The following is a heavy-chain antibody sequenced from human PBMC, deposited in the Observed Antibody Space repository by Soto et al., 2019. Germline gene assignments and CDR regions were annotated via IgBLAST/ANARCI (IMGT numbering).Heavy chain of an antibody. J-gene: IGHJ4*02. Sequence: GXSVKVSCKASVGTFSANPLRWVRQAPGQGLEWMGGTGSGTGPGNHAQKFQGRLTVTADKSTSTFYMELTNLSSEDTAVYYCARRHSGGFFRFFDYWGQGTLVTVSS. V-gene: IGHV1-69*06. D-gene: IGHD2-15*01. CDR2: TGSGTGPG. CDR3: ARRHSGGFFRFFDY. CDR1: VGTFSANP.